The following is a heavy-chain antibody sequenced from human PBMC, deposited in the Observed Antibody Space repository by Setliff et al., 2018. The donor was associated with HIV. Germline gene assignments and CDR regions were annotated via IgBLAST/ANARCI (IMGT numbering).Heavy chain of an antibody. J-gene: IGHJ5*01. CDR2: VHSSGSI. Sequence: PSETLSLTCTVFGGSISGSNYYWGWIRQPPGKGLEWIANVHSSGSIYFNPSLRSRVAISVDTSHNQFSLRLRSVTAADTAVYYCGRVSETAMASLDSWGQGTLVTVSS. CDR1: GGSISGSNYY. V-gene: IGHV4-39*01. D-gene: IGHD1-1*01. CDR3: GRVSETAMASLDS.